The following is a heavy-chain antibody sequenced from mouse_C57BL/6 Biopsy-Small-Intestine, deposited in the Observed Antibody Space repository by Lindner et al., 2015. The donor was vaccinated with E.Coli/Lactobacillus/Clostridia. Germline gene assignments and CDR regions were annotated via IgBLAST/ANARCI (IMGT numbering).Heavy chain of an antibody. CDR3: ARYSRYGSSPLYWYFDA. D-gene: IGHD1-1*01. J-gene: IGHJ1*03. V-gene: IGHV3-8*01. CDR1: GYSITSDY. CDR2: ISYSGST. Sequence: VQLQESGPGLAKPSQTLSLTCSVTGYSITSDYWNWIRKFPGNKLEYMGYISYSGSTYYNPSLKSRISITRDTSKNQHYLQLNSVTTEDTATYYCARYSRYGSSPLYWYFDAWGTGTTVTVSS.